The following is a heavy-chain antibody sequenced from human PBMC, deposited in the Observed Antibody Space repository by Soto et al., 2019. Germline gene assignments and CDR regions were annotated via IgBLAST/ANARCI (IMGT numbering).Heavy chain of an antibody. CDR3: ARVKGYSSSSVGWFDP. J-gene: IGHJ5*02. V-gene: IGHV1-69*01. D-gene: IGHD6-6*01. Sequence: QVQLVQSGAEVKKPGSSVKVSCKASGGTFSSYAISWVRQAPGQGLEWMGGIIPIFGTANYAQKFQGRVTITADESTSTDYMELSSLRSEDTAVYYCARVKGYSSSSVGWFDPWVQGTLVTVCS. CDR1: GGTFSSYA. CDR2: IIPIFGTA.